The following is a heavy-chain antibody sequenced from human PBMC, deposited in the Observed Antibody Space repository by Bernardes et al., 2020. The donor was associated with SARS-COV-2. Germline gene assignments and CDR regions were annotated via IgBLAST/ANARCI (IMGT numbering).Heavy chain of an antibody. D-gene: IGHD4-17*01. V-gene: IGHV3-23*01. Sequence: VESLILSCAGSGFSFRRFAMAWVRQAPGPGLEIVAGVDGSSENIFYASSVRGRFTISKDRSNNIVFLHIDSLTAADTGTYYCAKDFIVGDSLWYFDVWGRGTLVTVSS. J-gene: IGHJ2*01. CDR1: GFSFRRFA. CDR3: AKDFIVGDSLWYFDV. CDR2: VDGSSENI.